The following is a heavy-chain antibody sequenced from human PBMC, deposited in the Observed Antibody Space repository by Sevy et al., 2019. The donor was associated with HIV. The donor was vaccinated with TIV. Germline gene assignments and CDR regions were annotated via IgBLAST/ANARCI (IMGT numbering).Heavy chain of an antibody. Sequence: GGSLRLSCAASGLTFSTYWMSWVRQAPGKGLEWVANIKEDGSEQYYVDSVKDRFTVSRDNAKNSLYLQMKSLRAEDTAVYYCTKFYGTGSYVDYWGQGTLVTVSS. V-gene: IGHV3-7*01. CDR1: GLTFSTYW. CDR3: TKFYGTGSYVDY. D-gene: IGHD6-19*01. CDR2: IKEDGSEQ. J-gene: IGHJ4*02.